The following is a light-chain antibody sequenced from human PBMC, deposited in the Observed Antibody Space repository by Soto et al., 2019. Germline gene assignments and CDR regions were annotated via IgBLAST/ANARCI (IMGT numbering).Light chain of an antibody. CDR2: GAS. CDR1: QDISNY. CDR3: QQYHNWPPIT. J-gene: IGKJ5*01. V-gene: IGKV3D-15*01. Sequence: MTQSPSSLSASVGDRVTITCQASQDISNYLNWYQQKPGQAPRLLIYGASTRATGIPARFSGSGSGTEFTLTISNLQSEDFAVYFCQQYHNWPPITFGQGTRLEIK.